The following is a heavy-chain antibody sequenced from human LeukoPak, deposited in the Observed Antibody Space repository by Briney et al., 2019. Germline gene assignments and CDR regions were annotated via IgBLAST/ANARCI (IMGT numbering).Heavy chain of an antibody. Sequence: GGSLRLSCAASGFTFSNAWMNWVRQAPGKGLEWVGRIKSKTDGGTTDYAAPVKGRFTISRDDSKNTLYLQMNSLKTEDTAVYYCARWTTVVTHFDSWGQGTLVTVSS. D-gene: IGHD4-23*01. CDR2: IKSKTDGGTT. CDR1: GFTFSNAW. CDR3: ARWTTVVTHFDS. V-gene: IGHV3-15*07. J-gene: IGHJ4*02.